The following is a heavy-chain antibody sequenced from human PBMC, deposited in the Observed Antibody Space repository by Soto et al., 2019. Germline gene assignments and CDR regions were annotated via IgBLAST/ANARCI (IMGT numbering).Heavy chain of an antibody. D-gene: IGHD3-22*01. J-gene: IGHJ4*02. CDR3: ARSMFYSDGSNYSPFDY. CDR2: FYYTGSI. Sequence: SETLSLTCTVSGGSVSSGNYYWSWIRQPPGKGMEWIGYFYYTGSINYNPSLKSRVTISIDASKNQFSLRLSSVTAADTAVYYCARSMFYSDGSNYSPFDYWGQGTLVTVSS. CDR1: GGSVSSGNYY. V-gene: IGHV4-61*01.